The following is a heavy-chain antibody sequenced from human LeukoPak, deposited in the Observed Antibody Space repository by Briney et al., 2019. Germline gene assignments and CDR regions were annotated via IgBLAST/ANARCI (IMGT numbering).Heavy chain of an antibody. V-gene: IGHV4-59*01. D-gene: IGHD3-22*01. J-gene: IGHJ3*02. CDR2: IYYSGST. CDR1: GGSISNYY. CDR3: AAGSSGYTDAFDI. Sequence: SETLSLTCTVSGGSISNYYWSWIRQPPGKGLEWIGYIYYSGSTNYSPSLKSRVTISVDTSKNQFLLKLSSVTAADTAVYYCAAGSSGYTDAFDIWGQGTMVTVSS.